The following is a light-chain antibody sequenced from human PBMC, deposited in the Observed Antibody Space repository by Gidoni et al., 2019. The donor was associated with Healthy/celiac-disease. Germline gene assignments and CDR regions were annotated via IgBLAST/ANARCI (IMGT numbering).Light chain of an antibody. V-gene: IGKV1-33*01. Sequence: DIQMTQSPSSLSASVGDRVTITCQASQEISNYLNWYQQKPGKAPKLLIYDASNLETGVPSRFSGSGSGTDVTFTISSLQPEDIATYYCQQYDNLPPRTFXXXTKLEIK. CDR2: DAS. CDR1: QEISNY. CDR3: QQYDNLPPRT. J-gene: IGKJ2*01.